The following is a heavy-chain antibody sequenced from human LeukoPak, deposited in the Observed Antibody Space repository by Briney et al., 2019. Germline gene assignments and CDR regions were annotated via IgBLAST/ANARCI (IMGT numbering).Heavy chain of an antibody. D-gene: IGHD6-19*01. V-gene: IGHV3-7*01. J-gene: IGHJ3*01. CDR2: IKHDGSEK. Sequence: GGSLRLSCAASGSTFSDYWMSWVRQSPGKGLEWVANIKHDGSEKYYVDSVKGRFTISRDNAKNSLYLQMNSLRAEDTAVYYCARHTVFVSGWYDAFDVWGQGTMVTVSS. CDR3: ARHTVFVSGWYDAFDV. CDR1: GSTFSDYW.